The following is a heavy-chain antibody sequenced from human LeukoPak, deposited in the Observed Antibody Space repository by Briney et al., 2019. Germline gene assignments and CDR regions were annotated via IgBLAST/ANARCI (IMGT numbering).Heavy chain of an antibody. D-gene: IGHD3-22*01. CDR1: GFSFSNYA. J-gene: IGHJ4*02. CDR2: IIASSGDT. V-gene: IGHV3-23*01. CDR3: AKGSNYYDSSGYYFDY. Sequence: PGGSLRPSFAASGFSFSNYAMNWVRQAPGKGLEWVSLIIASSGDTFYADAVEGRFSISRDSSQNTLYLQMNSLRAEDTAVYYCAKGSNYYDSSGYYFDYWGQGTL.